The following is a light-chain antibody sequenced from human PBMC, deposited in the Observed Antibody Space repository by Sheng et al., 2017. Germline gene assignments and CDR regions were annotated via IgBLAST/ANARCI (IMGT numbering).Light chain of an antibody. Sequence: SYELTQDPAVSVALGQTVRITCQGDGLRNYYVSWYQQKAGQAPRLVLYGKSRRPSGIPDRFSGSSSGSTASLTITGAQPEDEADYFCNCRDSSGHHPVFGGGTRLTVL. CDR3: NCRDSSGHHPV. V-gene: IGLV3-19*01. CDR2: GKS. CDR1: GLRNYY. J-gene: IGLJ2*01.